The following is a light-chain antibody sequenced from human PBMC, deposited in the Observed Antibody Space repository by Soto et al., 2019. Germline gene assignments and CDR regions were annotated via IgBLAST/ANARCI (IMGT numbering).Light chain of an antibody. Sequence: DIQMTQSPSSLSAAIGDRVTMTCQASQDIGNYLNWFQQRPGRAPKLLISEASHVQPGVPSRFSGRHSGADFTLTISSLLPEDVATYYCQQYEGLPYTFGRGTKLEIK. CDR1: QDIGNY. CDR2: EAS. CDR3: QQYEGLPYT. V-gene: IGKV1-33*01. J-gene: IGKJ2*01.